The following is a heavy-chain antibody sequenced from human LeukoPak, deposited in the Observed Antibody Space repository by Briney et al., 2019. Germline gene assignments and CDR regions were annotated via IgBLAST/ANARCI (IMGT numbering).Heavy chain of an antibody. J-gene: IGHJ4*02. CDR3: VRHYRLNTGFDY. V-gene: IGHV4-39*01. Sequence: SETLSLTCIVSGGSISSRSYSWGWIRQPPGKGLEWIGSIFNSGSTYYNSSLQSRVTISVDTSKNQFSLRLSSVTAADTAVYYCVRHYRLNTGFDYWGQGTLVTVSS. CDR1: GGSISSRSYS. CDR2: IFNSGST. D-gene: IGHD1-1*01.